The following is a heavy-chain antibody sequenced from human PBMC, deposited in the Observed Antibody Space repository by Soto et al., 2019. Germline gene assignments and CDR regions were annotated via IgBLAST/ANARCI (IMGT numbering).Heavy chain of an antibody. CDR2: ISSSGSTI. CDR1: GFTFSSYE. V-gene: IGHV3-48*03. CDR3: ARSGSFLPYFDY. J-gene: IGHJ4*02. Sequence: EVQLVESGGGLVQPGGSLRLSCAASGFTFSSYEMNWVRQAPGKGLEWVSYISSSGSTIYYADSVKGRFTISRDNAKNSLYLQMNSLRAEDTALYYCARSGSFLPYFDYWGQGTLVTVSS. D-gene: IGHD1-26*01.